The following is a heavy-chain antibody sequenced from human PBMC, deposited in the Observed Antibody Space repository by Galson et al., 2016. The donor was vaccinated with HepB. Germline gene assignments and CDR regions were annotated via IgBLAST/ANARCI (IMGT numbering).Heavy chain of an antibody. Sequence: SLRLSCAASGFTFSSYAMSWVRQAPWKGLEWVSAISITVSSTYYADSVKGRFTISRDNSKNTLYLQMNTLRSEDTAIYYCAKRIGAGGQFDYWGQGTLVTVSS. CDR3: AKRIGAGGQFDY. CDR2: ISITVSST. D-gene: IGHD6-13*01. V-gene: IGHV3-23*01. CDR1: GFTFSSYA. J-gene: IGHJ4*02.